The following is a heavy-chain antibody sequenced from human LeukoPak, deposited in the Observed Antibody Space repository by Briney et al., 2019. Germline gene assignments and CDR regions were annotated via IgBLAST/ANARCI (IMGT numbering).Heavy chain of an antibody. CDR3: ARDEWFGNLSYFDY. J-gene: IGHJ4*02. D-gene: IGHD3-10*01. CDR1: GFTFSSYA. Sequence: LRLSCAASGFTFSSYAMSWIRQHPGKGLEWIGYMYNSGSTNYNPSLKSRVTMSLDTSKSQFSLKLKFVTAADTAVYYCARDEWFGNLSYFDYWGQGTLVTVSS. V-gene: IGHV4-31*02. CDR2: MYNSGST.